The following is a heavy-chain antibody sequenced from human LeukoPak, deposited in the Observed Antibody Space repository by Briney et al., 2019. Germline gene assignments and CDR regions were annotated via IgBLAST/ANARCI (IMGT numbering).Heavy chain of an antibody. Sequence: SSETLSLTCSVSGDSISSARNYWGWIRQSPGKGLEWLASVYSSGSTHSNPSLTSRVSISIDMSKNQFSLKLYSVTASDAAIYYCARHLSGTAMAHYFDFWGQGTLVTVSS. V-gene: IGHV4-39*01. D-gene: IGHD5-18*01. CDR2: VYSSGST. J-gene: IGHJ4*02. CDR3: ARHLSGTAMAHYFDF. CDR1: GDSISSARNY.